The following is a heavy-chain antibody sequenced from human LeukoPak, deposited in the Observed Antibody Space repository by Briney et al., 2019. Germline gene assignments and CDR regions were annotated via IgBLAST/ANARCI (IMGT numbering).Heavy chain of an antibody. V-gene: IGHV3-48*03. CDR2: ISSSGSTI. J-gene: IGHJ4*02. D-gene: IGHD5-18*01. Sequence: GGSLRLSCAASGFTFSSYEMNWVRQAPGKGLEWVSYISSSGSTIYYADSVKGRFTISRDNAQNSLYLQMNSLRAEDTAVYYCASTTGYSYGYFDYWGQGTLVTVSS. CDR3: ASTTGYSYGYFDY. CDR1: GFTFSSYE.